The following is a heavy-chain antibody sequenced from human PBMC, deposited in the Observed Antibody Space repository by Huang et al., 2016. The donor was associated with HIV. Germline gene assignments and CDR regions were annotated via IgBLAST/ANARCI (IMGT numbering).Heavy chain of an antibody. CDR2: IRFDGGNK. D-gene: IGHD2-21*02. J-gene: IGHJ4*02. CDR1: GFSFRHYG. Sequence: QEQLVESGGGVVRPGGSLRLSCATSGFSFRHYGMHWVRQAPGKVLGWLSFIRFDGGNKHYADSAKGRFTISRDNSKKMLFLEMNSLRGDDTAFYYCATDLGGYSFDYWGQGTLVTVSS. CDR3: ATDLGGYSFDY. V-gene: IGHV3-30*02.